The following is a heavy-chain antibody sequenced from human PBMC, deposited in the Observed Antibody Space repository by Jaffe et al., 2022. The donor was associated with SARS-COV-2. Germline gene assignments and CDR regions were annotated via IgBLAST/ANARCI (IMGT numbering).Heavy chain of an antibody. CDR3: ATKSPGIAAAGFYDAFDI. CDR1: GYTLTELS. J-gene: IGHJ3*02. D-gene: IGHD6-13*01. CDR2: FDPEDGET. Sequence: QVQLVQSGAEVKKPGASVKVSCKVSGYTLTELSMHWVRQAPGKGLEWMGGFDPEDGETIYAQKFQGRVTMTEDTSTDTAYMELSSLRSEDTAVYYCATKSPGIAAAGFYDAFDIWGQGTMVTVSS. V-gene: IGHV1-24*01.